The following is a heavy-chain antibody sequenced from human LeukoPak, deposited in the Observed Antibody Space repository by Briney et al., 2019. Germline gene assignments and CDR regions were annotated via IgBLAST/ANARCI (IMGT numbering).Heavy chain of an antibody. D-gene: IGHD5-18*01. Sequence: SQTLSLTCTVSGGSITSSSYYSGWIRQPPGKGLERIGSISYSVSTYYNPFIKSRVTISVDTSKNQFSLKLSSVTAADTAVYYCARHVIHTTMIRGVDYWGQGTLVTVSS. CDR2: ISYSVST. CDR3: ARHVIHTTMIRGVDY. J-gene: IGHJ4*02. CDR1: GGSITSSSYY. V-gene: IGHV4-39*01.